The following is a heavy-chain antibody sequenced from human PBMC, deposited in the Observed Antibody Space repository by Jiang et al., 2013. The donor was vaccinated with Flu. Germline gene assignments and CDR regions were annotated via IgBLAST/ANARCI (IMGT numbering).Heavy chain of an antibody. J-gene: IGHJ3*02. CDR2: ISSTGSAI. CDR3: ARDGGVIAYAFDI. D-gene: IGHD2-21*01. Sequence: SDYYMTWIRQAPGKGLEWVSHISSTGSAIHYADSVKGRFTMSRDNTKNSLYLQMNSLRAEDTAVYYCARDGGVIAYAFDIWGQGTMVTVSS. CDR1: SDYY. V-gene: IGHV3-11*01.